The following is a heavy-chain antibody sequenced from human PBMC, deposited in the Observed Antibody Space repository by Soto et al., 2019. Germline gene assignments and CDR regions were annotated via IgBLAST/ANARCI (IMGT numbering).Heavy chain of an antibody. CDR3: ARLEYGYSFDC. V-gene: IGHV4-59*01. Sequence: SETLSLTCTVSGGYISSYYLSWIRQPPGKGLEWIGYIFSGGTTNYNPSLKSRLIMAVDTSKNQFSLKLSSVTAADTAVYYCARLEYGYSFDCWGQGTLVTVSS. CDR1: GGYISSYY. D-gene: IGHD5-12*01. J-gene: IGHJ4*02. CDR2: IFSGGTT.